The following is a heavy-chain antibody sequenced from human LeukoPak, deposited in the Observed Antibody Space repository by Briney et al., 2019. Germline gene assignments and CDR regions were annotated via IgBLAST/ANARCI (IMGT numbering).Heavy chain of an antibody. D-gene: IGHD2-2*01. Sequence: GGPLRLSCVASGFTFSGYGMHWVRQAPGKGLEWVAVLWSDGSNKYFADSVKGRFIISRDNPKNTLYLQMNSLRAEDTAVYYCATHCSSSSCYDSWGQGTLVTVSS. CDR2: LWSDGSNK. CDR3: ATHCSSSSCYDS. CDR1: GFTFSGYG. V-gene: IGHV3-33*08. J-gene: IGHJ4*02.